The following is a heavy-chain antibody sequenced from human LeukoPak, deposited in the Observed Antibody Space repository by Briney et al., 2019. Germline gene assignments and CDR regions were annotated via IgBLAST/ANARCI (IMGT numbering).Heavy chain of an antibody. CDR3: ARDKVAGRWLQSWAFDI. CDR2: IYYSGST. Sequence: SETLSLTCTVSGGSIGSYYWSWIRQPPGKGLEWIGYIYYSGSTNYNPSLKSRVTISVDTSKNQFSLKLSSVTAADTAVYYCARDKVAGRWLQSWAFDIWGQGTMVTVSS. CDR1: GGSIGSYY. V-gene: IGHV4-59*01. J-gene: IGHJ3*02. D-gene: IGHD5-24*01.